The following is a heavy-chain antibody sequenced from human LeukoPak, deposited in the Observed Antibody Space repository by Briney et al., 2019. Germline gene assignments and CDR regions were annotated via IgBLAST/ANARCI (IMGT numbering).Heavy chain of an antibody. D-gene: IGHD6-6*01. CDR1: GGSFSGYY. CDR2: INHSGST. J-gene: IGHJ5*02. V-gene: IGHV4-34*01. CDR3: GRGGHSISSYWFDP. Sequence: SETLSLTCAVYGGSFSGYYWSWIRQPPGKGLEWIGEINHSGSTNYNPSLKSRVTISIETSKNQFSLKLTTVTAADTAVYYCGRGGHSISSYWFDPWGQGTLVTVSS.